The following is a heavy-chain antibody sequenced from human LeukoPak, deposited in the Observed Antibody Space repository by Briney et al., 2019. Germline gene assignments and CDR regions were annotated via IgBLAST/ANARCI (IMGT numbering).Heavy chain of an antibody. J-gene: IGHJ4*02. CDR2: IGHSGTTI. CDR1: VFTFSDYY. D-gene: IGHD3-9*01. CDR3: ARGDWATYDY. V-gene: IGHV3-11*01. Sequence: PGGCLRLSCAASVFTFSDYYMSWFRQAPGKGLEWVSYIGHSGTTIYYGDSVKGRFTISRDNTKSSLYLQMNSLRAEDTAVYYCARGDWATYDYWGQGTLVTVSS.